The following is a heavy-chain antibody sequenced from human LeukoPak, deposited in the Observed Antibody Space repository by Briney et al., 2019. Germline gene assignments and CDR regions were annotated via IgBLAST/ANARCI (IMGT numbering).Heavy chain of an antibody. Sequence: ASVKVSCKVSGYTLTELSMHWVRQAPGKGLEWMGGFDPEDGETIYAQKFQGRVTITRDTSASTAYMELSSLRSEDTAVYYCARFFFSDPQEDYGDPGDAFDIWGQGTMVTVSS. V-gene: IGHV1-24*01. CDR1: GYTLTELS. CDR3: ARFFFSDPQEDYGDPGDAFDI. CDR2: FDPEDGET. J-gene: IGHJ3*02. D-gene: IGHD4-17*01.